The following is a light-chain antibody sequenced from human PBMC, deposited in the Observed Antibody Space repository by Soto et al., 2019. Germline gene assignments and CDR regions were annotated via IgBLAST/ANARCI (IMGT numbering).Light chain of an antibody. CDR1: QSVSNW. Sequence: DIQMTQSPSTLSASVGERVTIACRASQSVSNWLAWYQQKPGKAPKLLISYVSSLESGVPSTFSDSGSGTEFILTISSLQPDDFATYYCQQYYSYSWTFGQGTKVDIK. J-gene: IGKJ1*01. CDR3: QQYYSYSWT. CDR2: YVS. V-gene: IGKV1-5*01.